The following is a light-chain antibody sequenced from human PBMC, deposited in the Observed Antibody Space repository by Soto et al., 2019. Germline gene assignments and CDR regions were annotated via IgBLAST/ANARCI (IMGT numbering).Light chain of an antibody. CDR3: QQYDNWPIT. J-gene: IGKJ5*01. CDR1: QSIKGF. CDR2: DAS. Sequence: EIVMTQSPATLSVSPGERVTLSCRASQSIKGFLAWYQHKPGQAPRLLIYDASTRATGIPARFSGSGSGTEFTLTISSLQSVDFAVYYCQQYDNWPITFGQGTRLEMK. V-gene: IGKV3D-15*01.